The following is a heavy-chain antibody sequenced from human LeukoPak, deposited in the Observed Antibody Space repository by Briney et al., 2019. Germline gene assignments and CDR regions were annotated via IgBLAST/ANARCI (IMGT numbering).Heavy chain of an antibody. Sequence: GGSLRLSCAASGFTFSSYGLHWVRQAPGKGLEWVAVISYHGSNKYYADSVKGRFTISRDNSKNTLYLQMNSLSAEDTAVYYCATDQYSSGWSFDYWGQGTLVTVSS. D-gene: IGHD6-19*01. CDR3: ATDQYSSGWSFDY. J-gene: IGHJ4*02. CDR2: ISYHGSNK. CDR1: GFTFSSYG. V-gene: IGHV3-30*03.